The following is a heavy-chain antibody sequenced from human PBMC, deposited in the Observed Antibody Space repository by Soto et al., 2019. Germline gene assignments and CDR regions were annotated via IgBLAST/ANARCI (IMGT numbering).Heavy chain of an antibody. CDR2: IHSDGST. J-gene: IGHJ4*02. CDR3: AIDASGPFDY. V-gene: IGHV3-53*02. D-gene: IGHD6-19*01. CDR1: GFTVSDS. Sequence: EVQLVETGGGLLQPGGSLKLSCSVAGFTVSDSMSWVRQAPGKGLECVSFIHSDGSTHYTDSVRGRFTISRDNSKNTLYLQMDRLRVDDTAVYFCAIDASGPFDYWGQGTLITVSS.